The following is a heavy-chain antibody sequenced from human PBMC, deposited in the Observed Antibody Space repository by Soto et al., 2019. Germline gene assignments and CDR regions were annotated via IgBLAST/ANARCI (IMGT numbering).Heavy chain of an antibody. CDR3: ARGTYYYDSSGYYFDNDY. Sequence: ASVKVSCKASGYTFTSYDINWVRQATGQGLEWMGWVNPNSGNTGYAQKFQGRVTMTRNTSISTAYMELSSLRSEDTAVYYCARGTYYYDSSGYYFDNDYWGQGTLVTVSS. D-gene: IGHD3-22*01. CDR2: VNPNSGNT. V-gene: IGHV1-8*01. CDR1: GYTFTSYD. J-gene: IGHJ4*02.